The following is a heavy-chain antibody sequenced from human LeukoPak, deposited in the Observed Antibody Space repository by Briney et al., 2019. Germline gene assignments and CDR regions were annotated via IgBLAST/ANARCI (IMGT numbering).Heavy chain of an antibody. D-gene: IGHD3-22*01. V-gene: IGHV3-23*01. Sequence: GGSLRLSCAASGFTFSSYAMRWVRQAPAKGLEWVSAISGSGGSTYYADSVKGRFTISRDNSKNTLYLQMNSLRAEDTAVYYCAKDLVGGDSSGYYYHDYWGQGTLVTVSS. CDR2: ISGSGGST. CDR3: AKDLVGGDSSGYYYHDY. J-gene: IGHJ4*02. CDR1: GFTFSSYA.